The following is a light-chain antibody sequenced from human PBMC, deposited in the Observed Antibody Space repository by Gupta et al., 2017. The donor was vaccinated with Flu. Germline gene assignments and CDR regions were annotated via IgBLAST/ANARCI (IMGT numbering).Light chain of an antibody. Sequence: GQSVTISCTGTSSDVGGYNFVSWYQQHPGKAPKLMIFEVSNRPSGVPDRFSGSKSGNTASLTVSGLPADDEADYYCSSYAGTNNVIFGGGT. J-gene: IGLJ2*01. CDR3: SSYAGTNNVI. CDR2: EVS. V-gene: IGLV2-8*01. CDR1: SSDVGGYNF.